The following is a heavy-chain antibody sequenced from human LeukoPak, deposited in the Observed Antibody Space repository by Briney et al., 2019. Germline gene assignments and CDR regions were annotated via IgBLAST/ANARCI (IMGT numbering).Heavy chain of an antibody. CDR3: AKWLHLYYFDY. CDR1: GFTFSNYA. V-gene: IGHV3-23*01. J-gene: IGHJ4*02. Sequence: PGGSLRLSCAASGFTFSNYAMSWVRQAPGKGLEWVSAISGRGGSTYYADSVKGRFTISRDNSKSTLYLQMNSLRAEDTAVYYCAKWLHLYYFDYWGQGTLVTVSS. CDR2: ISGRGGST. D-gene: IGHD5-12*01.